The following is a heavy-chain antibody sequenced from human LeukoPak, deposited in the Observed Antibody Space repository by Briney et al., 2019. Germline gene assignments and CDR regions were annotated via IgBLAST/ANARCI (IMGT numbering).Heavy chain of an antibody. CDR1: GFSFSDYE. V-gene: IGHV3-48*01. Sequence: GGSLRLSCAASGFSFSDYEMNWVRQAPGKGLEWLSHIDISGNTIHYADSVKGRFTISRDNSKNTLYLQMNSLRAEDTAVYYCARRWFGDVWGKGTTVTVSS. CDR3: ARRWFGDV. CDR2: IDISGNTI. D-gene: IGHD3-10*01. J-gene: IGHJ6*04.